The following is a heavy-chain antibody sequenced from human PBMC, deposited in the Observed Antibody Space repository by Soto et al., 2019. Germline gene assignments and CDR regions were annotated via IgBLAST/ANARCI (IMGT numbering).Heavy chain of an antibody. CDR2: IYYSGST. D-gene: IGHD5-12*01. V-gene: IGHV4-31*03. J-gene: IGHJ4*02. CDR3: ARMATIRGSHVGDRDY. Sequence: QVQLQESGPGLVKPSQTLSLTCTVSGDSISSGAYYWSWIRQHPGKGLEWIGYIYYSGSTYYSPSLKTRVTISXXPXKXXFSLKLRSVTAADSAVYYCARMATIRGSHVGDRDYWGQGTLVTVSS. CDR1: GDSISSGAYY.